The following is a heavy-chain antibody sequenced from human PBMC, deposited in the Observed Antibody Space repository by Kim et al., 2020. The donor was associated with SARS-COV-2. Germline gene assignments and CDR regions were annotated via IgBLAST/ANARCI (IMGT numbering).Heavy chain of an antibody. J-gene: IGHJ6*03. CDR2: ISSSGSTI. Sequence: GGSLRLSCAASGFTFSDYYMSWIRQAPGKGLEWVSYISSSGSTIYYADSVKGRFTISRDNAKNSLYLQMNSLRAEDTAVYYCARDAPCSIIAARPSCYYYYYMDVWGKGTTVTVSS. CDR1: GFTFSDYY. CDR3: ARDAPCSIIAARPSCYYYYYMDV. V-gene: IGHV3-11*01. D-gene: IGHD6-6*01.